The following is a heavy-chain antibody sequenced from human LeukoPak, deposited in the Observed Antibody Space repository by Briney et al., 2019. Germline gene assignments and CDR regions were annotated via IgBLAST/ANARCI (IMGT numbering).Heavy chain of an antibody. V-gene: IGHV1-69*05. CDR1: GGTFSSYA. Sequence: GASVKVSCKASGGTFSSYAISWVRQAPGQGLEWMGGIIPIFGTANYAQKFQGRVTITTDESTSTAYMELSSLRSEDTAVYYCATRGDNYGGNSAYFDYWGQGTLVTVSS. CDR2: IIPIFGTA. CDR3: ATRGDNYGGNSAYFDY. D-gene: IGHD4-23*01. J-gene: IGHJ4*02.